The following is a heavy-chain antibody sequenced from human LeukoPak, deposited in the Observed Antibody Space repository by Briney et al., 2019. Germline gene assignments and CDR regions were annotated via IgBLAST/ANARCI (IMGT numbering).Heavy chain of an antibody. CDR3: AGDYSNYYFDY. V-gene: IGHV4-4*07. CDR2: IYTSGST. CDR1: GGSISYYY. Sequence: PSETLSLTCTVSGGSISYYYWSWIRQPAGKGLEWIGRIYTSGSTNYNPSLKSRVTMSVDTSKNQFSLKLSSVTAADTAVYFCAGDYSNYYFDYWGQGTVDTVSS. J-gene: IGHJ4*02. D-gene: IGHD4-11*01.